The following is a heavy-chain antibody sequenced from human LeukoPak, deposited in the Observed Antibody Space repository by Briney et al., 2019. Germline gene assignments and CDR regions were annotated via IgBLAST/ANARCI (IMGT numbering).Heavy chain of an antibody. J-gene: IGHJ5*02. D-gene: IGHD5-12*01. V-gene: IGHV1-2*04. CDR1: GYTFTGYY. CDR2: INPNSGGT. Sequence: ASVKVSCKASGYTFTGYYMHWVRQAPGQGLEWMGWINPNSGGTNYAQKFQGWVTMTRDTSISTAYMELSRLRSDDTAVYYCARSFGGYDYGSRFDPWGQGTLVTVSS. CDR3: ARSFGGYDYGSRFDP.